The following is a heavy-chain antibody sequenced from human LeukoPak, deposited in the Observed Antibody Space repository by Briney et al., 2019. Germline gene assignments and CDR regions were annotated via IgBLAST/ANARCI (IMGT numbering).Heavy chain of an antibody. CDR3: ARQGSESSYYDETGLPRGGFDV. Sequence: GESLKISCKASGYRLTSYWIGWVRQMPGQGLDWLGIIFPGGSNVRYNPSFRGQVTISVDRSINTAYLQWTSLRSSDTATYYCARQGSESSYYDETGLPRGGFDVWGQGTVVTVSS. CDR2: IFPGGSNV. V-gene: IGHV5-51*01. D-gene: IGHD3-22*01. J-gene: IGHJ3*01. CDR1: GYRLTSYW.